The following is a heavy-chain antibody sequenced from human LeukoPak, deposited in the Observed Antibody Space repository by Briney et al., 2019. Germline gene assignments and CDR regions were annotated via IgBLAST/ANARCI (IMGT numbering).Heavy chain of an antibody. V-gene: IGHV3-21*01. CDR1: GFTFSSYS. CDR3: ARLPNMVRGVIRYYYYYMDV. J-gene: IGHJ6*03. CDR2: ISSSSSYI. Sequence: GGSLRLSRAASGFTFSSYSMNWVRQAPGKGLEWVSSISSSSSYIYYADSVKGRFTISRDNAKNSLYLQMNSLRAEDTAVYYCARLPNMVRGVIRYYYYYMDVWGKGTTVTVSS. D-gene: IGHD3-10*01.